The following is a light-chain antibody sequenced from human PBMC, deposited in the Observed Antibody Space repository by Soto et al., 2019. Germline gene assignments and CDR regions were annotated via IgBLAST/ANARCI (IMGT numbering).Light chain of an antibody. CDR1: QGISSW. CDR2: AAS. V-gene: IGKV1D-16*01. J-gene: IGKJ1*01. CDR3: PKYTRYTWT. Sequence: DIQITQSPSSVSSCLGDGVTITCRASQGISSWLAWYQKKPGKAPKLLIYAASSLQSGVQSRFSGSGAGTEFTLTISSLQPGDFATYYCPKYTRYTWTFGQGTKVDIK.